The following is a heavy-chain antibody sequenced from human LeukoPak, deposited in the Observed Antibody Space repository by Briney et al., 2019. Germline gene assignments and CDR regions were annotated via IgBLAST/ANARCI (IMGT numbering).Heavy chain of an antibody. CDR3: ARGRPHGNDY. CDR1: GFTSSSYW. V-gene: IGHV3-74*01. Sequence: GGSLRLSCAASGFTSSSYWMNWVRQAPGKGLVRVSRIASDGSSTTYADSVKGRFSISRDNAKNTLYLQMNSLRVEDTAVYYCARGRPHGNDYWGQGTLVTVSS. J-gene: IGHJ4*02. CDR2: IASDGSST. D-gene: IGHD4-23*01.